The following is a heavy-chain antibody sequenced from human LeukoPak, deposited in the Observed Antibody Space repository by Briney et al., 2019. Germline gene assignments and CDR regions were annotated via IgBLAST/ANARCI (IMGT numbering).Heavy chain of an antibody. V-gene: IGHV4-59*01. CDR3: AKAAESQYYDILTGYLAVHAAYYYYGMDV. Sequence: SETLSLTCTVSGGSFSTYYWSWIRQPPGKGLEWIGYIYYSRSTDYNPSLKSRVTMSLDTSKNQFSLKLSSVTAADTAVYYCAKAAESQYYDILTGYLAVHAAYYYYGMDVWGQGTTVTVSS. J-gene: IGHJ6*02. CDR1: GGSFSTYY. D-gene: IGHD3-9*01. CDR2: IYYSRST.